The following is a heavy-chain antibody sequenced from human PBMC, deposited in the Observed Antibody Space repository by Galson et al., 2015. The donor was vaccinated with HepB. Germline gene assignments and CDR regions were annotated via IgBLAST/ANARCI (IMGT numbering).Heavy chain of an antibody. V-gene: IGHV3-33*01. J-gene: IGHJ3*02. CDR2: IWYDGGNK. CDR3: ARAEGLNADAFDI. Sequence: SLRLSCAASGFTFSDYGMHWVRQAPGKGLEWVAVIWYDGGNKYYADSVKGRFTISRDNSKSTLYVQMNSLRAEDKAVYYCARAEGLNADAFDIWGQGTMVTVSS. CDR1: GFTFSDYG.